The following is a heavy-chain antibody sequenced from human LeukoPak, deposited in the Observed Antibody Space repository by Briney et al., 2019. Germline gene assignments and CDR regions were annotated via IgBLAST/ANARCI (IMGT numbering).Heavy chain of an antibody. CDR2: ISAYNGNT. V-gene: IGHV1-18*01. Sequence: VDSVKVSCKAAAYTFTSYGISWVRQAPEQGLEWIGWISAYNGNTNSAQKLQGRVTMTTDTSTSTAYMELRSLRAEDTAVYYYARCTDNYYCYYLDVWGKGTTVTVSS. D-gene: IGHD1-1*01. CDR1: AYTFTSYG. J-gene: IGHJ6*03. CDR3: ARCTDNYYCYYLDV.